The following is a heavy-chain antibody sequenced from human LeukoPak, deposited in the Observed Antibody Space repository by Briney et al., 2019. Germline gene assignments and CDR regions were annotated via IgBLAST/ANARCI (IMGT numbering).Heavy chain of an antibody. J-gene: IGHJ6*02. CDR2: IWYDGSNK. V-gene: IGHV3-33*01. D-gene: IGHD2-2*01. CDR3: ARSYCSSTSCSLYYYYYYGMDV. CDR1: GFTFSSYG. Sequence: GGSLRLSCAASGFTFSSYGVHWVRQAPGKGLEWVAVIWYDGSNKYYADSVKGRFTISRDNSKNTLYLQMNSLRAEDTAVYYCARSYCSSTSCSLYYYYYYGMDVWGQGTTVTVSS.